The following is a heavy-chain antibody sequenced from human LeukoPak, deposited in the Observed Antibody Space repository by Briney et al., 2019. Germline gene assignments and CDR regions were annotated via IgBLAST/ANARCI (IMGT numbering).Heavy chain of an antibody. Sequence: ASVKVSCKASGYTFIGYYMHWVRQAPGQGLEWMGWINPNSGGTNYAQKFQGRVTMTRDTSISTAYMELSRLRSDDTAVYYCARVSVAAEYYYYYYYMDVWGKGTTVTVSS. CDR2: INPNSGGT. CDR3: ARVSVAAEYYYYYYYMDV. CDR1: GYTFIGYY. V-gene: IGHV1-2*02. J-gene: IGHJ6*03. D-gene: IGHD6-13*01.